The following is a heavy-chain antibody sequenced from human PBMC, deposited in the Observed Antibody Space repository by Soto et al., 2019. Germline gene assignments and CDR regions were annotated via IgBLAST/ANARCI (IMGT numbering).Heavy chain of an antibody. J-gene: IGHJ3*02. Sequence: PSETLSLTCTVSGGSISSSSYYWGWIRQSPGKGLEWIGSIYYSGSTYYNPSLKSRVTISVDTSKNQFSLKLSSVTAADTAVYYCARRIAAAGTRGAFDIWGQGTMVTVSS. CDR1: GGSISSSSYY. V-gene: IGHV4-39*01. CDR2: IYYSGST. CDR3: ARRIAAAGTRGAFDI. D-gene: IGHD6-13*01.